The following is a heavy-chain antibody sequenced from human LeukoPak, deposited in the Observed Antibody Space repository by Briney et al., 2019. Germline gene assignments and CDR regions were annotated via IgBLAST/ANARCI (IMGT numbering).Heavy chain of an antibody. Sequence: ASVKVSCKASGYTFTSYYMHWVRQAPGQGLEWMGIINPSGGSTSYAQKFQGRVTMTRDTSISTAYMELSRLRSDDTAVYYCARDYYDILTGYCPMDVWGKGTTVTISS. CDR2: INPSGGST. J-gene: IGHJ6*03. V-gene: IGHV1-46*01. CDR3: ARDYYDILTGYCPMDV. D-gene: IGHD3-9*01. CDR1: GYTFTSYY.